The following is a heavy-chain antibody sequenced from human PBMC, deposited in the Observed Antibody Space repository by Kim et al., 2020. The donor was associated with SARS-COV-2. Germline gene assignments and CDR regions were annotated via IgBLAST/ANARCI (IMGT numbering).Heavy chain of an antibody. D-gene: IGHD7-27*01. V-gene: IGHV3-23*01. CDR2: ISGSGGST. J-gene: IGHJ1*01. CDR3: AKDLKGRTHGDAEYFQH. Sequence: GGSLRLSCAASGFTFSSYAMSWVRQAPGKGLEWVSAISGSGGSTYYADSVKGRFTISRDNSKNTLYLQMNSLRAEDTAVYYCAKDLKGRTHGDAEYFQHWGQGTLVTVSS. CDR1: GFTFSSYA.